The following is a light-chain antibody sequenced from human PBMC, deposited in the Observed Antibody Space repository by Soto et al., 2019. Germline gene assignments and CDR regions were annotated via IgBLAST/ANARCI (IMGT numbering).Light chain of an antibody. J-gene: IGLJ2*01. CDR1: GSNIGAGYD. Sequence: QSVLTQPPSVSGAPGQRVTISCTGSGSNIGAGYDVHWYQQLPGTAPKLLIYGNSNRPSGVPDRFSGSKSGTSASLAITGLQAEDEADYYFQAYDSSLSGSVVFGGGTKLTVL. CDR3: QAYDSSLSGSVV. V-gene: IGLV1-40*01. CDR2: GNS.